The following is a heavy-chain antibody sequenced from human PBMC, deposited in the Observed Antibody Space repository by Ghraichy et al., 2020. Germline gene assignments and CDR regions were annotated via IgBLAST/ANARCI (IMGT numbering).Heavy chain of an antibody. CDR1: GFTFSSYY. CDR2: IKHDLSEK. D-gene: IGHD3-10*01. Sequence: LSLTCAASGFTFSSYYMTWVRQVPGKGLEWVANIKHDLSEKNYADSVKGRFSISRDNAKNSVYLQMNNLRPDDTALYYCARAGDYYGSNPIDYWGQGTRVTVSS. J-gene: IGHJ4*02. V-gene: IGHV3-7*04. CDR3: ARAGDYYGSNPIDY.